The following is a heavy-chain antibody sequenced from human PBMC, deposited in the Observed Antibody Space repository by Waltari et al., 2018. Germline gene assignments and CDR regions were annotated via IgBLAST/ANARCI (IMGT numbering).Heavy chain of an antibody. Sequence: QLQLQESGPGLVKPSETLSLTCTVSGGSISSSSYYWGWIRQPPGKGLVWIGSIYYSGSTYYNPALKSRVTISVDTSKNQFSLKLSSVTAADTAVYYCARHPAMTIMLWYFDLWGRGTLVTVSS. D-gene: IGHD2-8*01. CDR3: ARHPAMTIMLWYFDL. V-gene: IGHV4-39*01. J-gene: IGHJ2*01. CDR2: IYYSGST. CDR1: GGSISSSSYY.